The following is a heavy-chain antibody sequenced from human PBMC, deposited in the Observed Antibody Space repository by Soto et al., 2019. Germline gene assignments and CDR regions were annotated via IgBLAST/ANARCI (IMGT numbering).Heavy chain of an antibody. D-gene: IGHD2-2*02. Sequence: PGGSLRLSCAASGFTFSSYSMNWVRQAPGKGLEWVSSISSSSSYIYYADSVKGRFTISRDNAKNSLYLQMNSLRAEDTAVYYCARDCSSTSCYTRWVYYYYGMDVWGQGTTVTAP. J-gene: IGHJ6*02. CDR1: GFTFSSYS. CDR3: ARDCSSTSCYTRWVYYYYGMDV. V-gene: IGHV3-21*01. CDR2: ISSSSSYI.